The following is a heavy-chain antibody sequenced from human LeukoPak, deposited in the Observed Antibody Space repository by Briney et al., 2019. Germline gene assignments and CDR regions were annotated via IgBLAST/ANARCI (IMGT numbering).Heavy chain of an antibody. CDR1: GGSISSSNW. D-gene: IGHD6-13*01. CDR2: IYHSGST. CDR3: ARGLGYSSSWGD. J-gene: IGHJ4*02. Sequence: NPSETLSLTCAVSGGSISSSNWWSWVRQPPGKGLEWIGEIYHSGSTYYNPSLKSRVTISVDRSKNQFSLKLSSVTAADTAVYYCARGLGYSSSWGDWGQGTLVTVSS. V-gene: IGHV4-4*02.